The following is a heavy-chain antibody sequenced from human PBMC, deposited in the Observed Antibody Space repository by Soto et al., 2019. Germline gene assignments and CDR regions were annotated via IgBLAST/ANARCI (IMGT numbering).Heavy chain of an antibody. Sequence: PSETLSLTCTVSGGSISCGGYYWSWIRQHPGKGLEWIGYIYYSGSTYYNPSLKSRVTISVDTSKNQFSLKLSSVTAADTAVYYCARVVGAAQYYFDYWGQGTLVTVSS. CDR1: GGSISCGGYY. D-gene: IGHD1-26*01. CDR2: IYYSGST. V-gene: IGHV4-31*03. J-gene: IGHJ4*02. CDR3: ARVVGAAQYYFDY.